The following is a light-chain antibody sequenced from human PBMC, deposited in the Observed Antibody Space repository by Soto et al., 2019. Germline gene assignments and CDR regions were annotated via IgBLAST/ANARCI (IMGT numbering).Light chain of an antibody. CDR1: QSVSNNY. CDR2: GAS. V-gene: IGKV3-20*01. J-gene: IGKJ4*01. CDR3: QQYNKWPLT. Sequence: EIVLTQSPGTLSLSPGERATLSCRASQSVSNNYLAWYQQKPGQAPRLLIYGASNRATGIPDRFSGSGSGTDFTLTISRLEPEDFAVYYCQQYNKWPLTFGGGTKVQI.